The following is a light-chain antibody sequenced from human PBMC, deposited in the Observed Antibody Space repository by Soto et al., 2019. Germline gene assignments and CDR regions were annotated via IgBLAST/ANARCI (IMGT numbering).Light chain of an antibody. J-gene: IGLJ1*01. Sequence: SVLPQPASVSVSPGQSITISCTRTSSDVGGYDSVSWYQQLPGKAPKLLIYDVSNRPSGVSSRFSGSKSGNTASLTISGLQAEDEADYYCNSYTSTITYVFGTGTKVTVL. CDR1: SSDVGGYDS. CDR2: DVS. CDR3: NSYTSTITYV. V-gene: IGLV2-14*01.